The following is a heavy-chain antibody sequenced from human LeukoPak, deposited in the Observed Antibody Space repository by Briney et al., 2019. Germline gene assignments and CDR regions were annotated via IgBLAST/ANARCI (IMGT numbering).Heavy chain of an antibody. CDR2: INPNSGGT. J-gene: IGHJ4*02. Sequence: GASVKVSCKASGYTFTGYYMHWVRQAPGLGLEWMGWINPNSGGTNYAQKFQGRVTMTRDTSISTAYMELSRLRSDDTAVYYCARGSMIVVVKYFDYWGQGTLVTVSS. CDR3: ARGSMIVVVKYFDY. CDR1: GYTFTGYY. D-gene: IGHD3-22*01. V-gene: IGHV1-2*02.